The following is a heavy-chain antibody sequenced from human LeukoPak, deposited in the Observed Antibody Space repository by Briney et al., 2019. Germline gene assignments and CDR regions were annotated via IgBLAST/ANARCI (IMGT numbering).Heavy chain of an antibody. V-gene: IGHV1-46*01. J-gene: IGHJ1*01. CDR1: GYTFSSYY. CDR3: AREGYTSGWYRGRNFQH. D-gene: IGHD6-19*01. CDR2: INPSGDST. Sequence: ASVTVSCKASGYTFSSYYMHWVRQAPGQGLEWLGLINPSGDSTNYAQQFQDRVTMTSDTSTSTVYMELNSLRSEDTAVYYCAREGYTSGWYRGRNFQHWGQGTLVTVSS.